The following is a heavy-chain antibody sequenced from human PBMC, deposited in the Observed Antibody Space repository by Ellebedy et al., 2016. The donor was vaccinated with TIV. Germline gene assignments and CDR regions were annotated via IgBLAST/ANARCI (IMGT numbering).Heavy chain of an antibody. J-gene: IGHJ4*02. D-gene: IGHD4-17*01. CDR2: INHSGST. CDR1: GGSFSGYY. CDR3: AREPALTVTTLTGADY. V-gene: IGHV4-34*01. Sequence: MPGGSLRLSCAVYGGSFSGYYWSWIRQPPGKGLEWIGEINHSGSTNYNPSLKSRVTISVDTSKNQFSLKLSSVTAADTAVYYCAREPALTVTTLTGADYWGQGTLVTVSS.